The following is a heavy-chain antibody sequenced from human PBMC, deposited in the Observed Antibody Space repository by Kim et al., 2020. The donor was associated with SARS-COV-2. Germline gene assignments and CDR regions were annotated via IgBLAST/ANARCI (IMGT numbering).Heavy chain of an antibody. V-gene: IGHV3-30-3*01. J-gene: IGHJ6*02. D-gene: IGHD3-10*01. Sequence: GGSLRLSCAASGLSFDDSAMNLVRQPPGKGLEWVAVISYDGRNKDYADSVKGRFTISRDNSKRTLYLQMNSLRVEDTAVYYCARGNYYESVSLSDYYNGMDVWGQGTTVTVSS. CDR2: ISYDGRNK. CDR3: ARGNYYESVSLSDYYNGMDV. CDR1: GLSFDDSA.